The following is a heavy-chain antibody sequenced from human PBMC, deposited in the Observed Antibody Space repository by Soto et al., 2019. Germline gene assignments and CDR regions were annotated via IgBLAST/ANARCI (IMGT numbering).Heavy chain of an antibody. CDR3: AREPNYYDNIDYLDS. Sequence: PSETLSLTFAVSGYSINSGYFWGWIRQPPGKGLEWIGSVYHSGTTYYNPSLKSRVTISVDTSKNQFSLNLHSVTAADTAVYYCAREPNYYDNIDYLDSWGQGALVTVSS. J-gene: IGHJ4*02. CDR1: GYSINSGYF. D-gene: IGHD3-22*01. CDR2: VYHSGTT. V-gene: IGHV4-38-2*02.